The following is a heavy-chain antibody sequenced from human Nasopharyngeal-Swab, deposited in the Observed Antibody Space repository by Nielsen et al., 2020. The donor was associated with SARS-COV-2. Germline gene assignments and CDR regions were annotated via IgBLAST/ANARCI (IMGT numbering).Heavy chain of an antibody. CDR3: ARSAGGGYYYGMDV. J-gene: IGHJ6*02. Sequence: GESLKISCAASGFTFSSYAMSWVRQAPGKGLEWVAGITGGGGSTFYADSVKGRFTISRDNSKNTLYLQMNSLRAEDTAVYYCARSAGGGYYYGMDVWGQGTTVTVSS. CDR2: ITGGGGST. D-gene: IGHD3-16*01. CDR1: GFTFSSYA. V-gene: IGHV3-23*01.